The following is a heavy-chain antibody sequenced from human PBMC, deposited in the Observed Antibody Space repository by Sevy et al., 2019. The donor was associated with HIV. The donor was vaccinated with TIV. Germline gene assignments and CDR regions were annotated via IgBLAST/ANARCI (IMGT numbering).Heavy chain of an antibody. CDR2: IIPIFGTA. CDR1: GGTFSSYA. CDR3: ARDPYRGARFDYFDY. J-gene: IGHJ4*02. V-gene: IGHV1-69*13. Sequence: ASVKVSCKASGGTFSSYAISWVRQAPGQGLEWMGGIIPIFGTANYARKFQGRVTITADESTSTAYMELSSLRSEDTAVYYCARDPYRGARFDYFDYWGQGTLVTVSS. D-gene: IGHD1-26*01.